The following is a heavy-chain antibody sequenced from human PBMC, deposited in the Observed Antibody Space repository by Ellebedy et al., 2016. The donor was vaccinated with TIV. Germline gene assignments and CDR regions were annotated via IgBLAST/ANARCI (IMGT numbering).Heavy chain of an antibody. CDR2: ISSSSSST. CDR1: GFTFSDYY. CDR3: ARWAYVNSWYHLDY. J-gene: IGHJ4*02. V-gene: IGHV3-11*06. D-gene: IGHD1-14*01. Sequence: GESLKISCAASGFTFSDYYMSWIRQAPGKGLEWVSYISSSSSSTNYADSVRGRFTIPRDNSKTSTYLQMNSLRAEDTAVYYCARWAYVNSWYHLDYWGQGTLVTVSS.